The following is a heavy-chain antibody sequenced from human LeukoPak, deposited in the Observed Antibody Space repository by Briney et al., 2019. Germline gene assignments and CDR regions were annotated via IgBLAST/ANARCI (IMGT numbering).Heavy chain of an antibody. CDR2: IIPIFGTA. J-gene: IGHJ3*02. CDR1: GGTFSSYA. D-gene: IGHD5-24*01. V-gene: IGHV1-69*01. Sequence: GASVKVSCKASGGTFSSYAISWVRQAPGQGLEWMGGIIPIFGTANYAQKFQGRFTITAEESTSTAYMELSSLRSEDTAVYYCARARGDGYNPDAFDIWGRGTMVTVSS. CDR3: ARARGDGYNPDAFDI.